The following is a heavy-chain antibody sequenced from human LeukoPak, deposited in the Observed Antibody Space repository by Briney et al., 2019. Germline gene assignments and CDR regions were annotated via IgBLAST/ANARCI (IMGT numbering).Heavy chain of an antibody. V-gene: IGHV3-23*01. Sequence: QPGGSLRLSCAASGLTFSSYAMSWVRQAPGKGLEWVSAISGSGGSTYYADSVKGRFTISRDNSKNTLYLQMNSLRAEDTAVYYCVKFIPLYNWFDPWGQGTLVTVSS. J-gene: IGHJ5*02. CDR3: VKFIPLYNWFDP. CDR2: ISGSGGST. CDR1: GLTFSSYA. D-gene: IGHD3-16*02.